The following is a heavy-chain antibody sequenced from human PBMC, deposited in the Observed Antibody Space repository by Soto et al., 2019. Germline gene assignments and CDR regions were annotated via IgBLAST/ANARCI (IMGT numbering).Heavy chain of an antibody. J-gene: IGHJ6*02. CDR1: GYSFTSYW. Sequence: GESLKISCKGSGYSFTSYWIGWVRQMPGKGLEWMGIIYPGDSDTRYSPSFQGQVTISADKSINTAYLQWSSLKASDTAMYYCARRLRVPAADYYGMDVWGQGTTVTVSS. CDR3: ARRLRVPAADYYGMDV. CDR2: IYPGDSDT. V-gene: IGHV5-51*01. D-gene: IGHD2-2*01.